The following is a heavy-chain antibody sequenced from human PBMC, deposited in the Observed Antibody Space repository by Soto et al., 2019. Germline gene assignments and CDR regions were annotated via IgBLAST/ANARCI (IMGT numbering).Heavy chain of an antibody. Sequence: QVQLVESGGGVVQPGRSLRLSCAASGFTFSSYGMHWVRQAPGKGLEWVAVISYDGSNKYYADSVKGRFTISRDNSKNMLYLQMNSLRAEDTAVYYCAKDREYGDYPYYFDYWGQGTLVTVSS. D-gene: IGHD4-17*01. V-gene: IGHV3-30*18. J-gene: IGHJ4*02. CDR3: AKDREYGDYPYYFDY. CDR1: GFTFSSYG. CDR2: ISYDGSNK.